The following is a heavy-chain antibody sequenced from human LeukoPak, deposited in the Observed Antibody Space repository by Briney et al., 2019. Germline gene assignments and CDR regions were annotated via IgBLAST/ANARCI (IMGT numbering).Heavy chain of an antibody. Sequence: SETLSLTCTVSGASISTSSYYWAWIRQPPGKGLEWIGTIYYIGNTLYNPSLKSRVTISVDTSRNQFSLKLNSVTAADTAVYYCARRPRGYFDYWGQGTLVTVSS. CDR2: IYYIGNT. D-gene: IGHD1-26*01. CDR3: ARRPRGYFDY. J-gene: IGHJ4*02. CDR1: GASISTSSYY. V-gene: IGHV4-39*01.